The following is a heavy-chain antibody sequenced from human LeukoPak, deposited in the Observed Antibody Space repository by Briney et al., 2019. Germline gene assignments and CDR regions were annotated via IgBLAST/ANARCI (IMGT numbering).Heavy chain of an antibody. Sequence: ASVKVSCKASGYTFTSYYMHWVRPAPGQGLEWMGIINPSGGSTSYAQKFQGRVTRTRDTSTSTVYMELRSLRSEDTAVYYCARSSRIAAAFGYWGQGTLVTVPS. J-gene: IGHJ4*02. D-gene: IGHD6-13*01. CDR3: ARSSRIAAAFGY. CDR2: INPSGGST. V-gene: IGHV1-46*01. CDR1: GYTFTSYY.